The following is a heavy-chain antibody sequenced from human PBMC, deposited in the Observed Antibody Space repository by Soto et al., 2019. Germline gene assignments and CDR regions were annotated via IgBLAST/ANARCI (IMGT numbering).Heavy chain of an antibody. CDR1: GGSFSGYY. CDR3: ARVGGTTGTTRYYYYVDV. D-gene: IGHD1-1*01. V-gene: IGHV4-34*01. Sequence: SETLSLTCAVYGGSFSGYYWSWIRQPPGKGLEWIGEINHSGSTNYNPSLKSRVTISVDTSKNQFSLKLSSVTAADTAVYYCARVGGTTGTTRYYYYVDVWGKGTTVTVSS. J-gene: IGHJ6*03. CDR2: INHSGST.